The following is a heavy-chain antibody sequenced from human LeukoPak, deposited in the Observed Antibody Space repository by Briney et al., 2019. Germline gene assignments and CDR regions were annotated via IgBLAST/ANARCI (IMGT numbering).Heavy chain of an antibody. CDR1: GFTFSSYA. Sequence: GGSLRLSCAASGFTFSSYAMSWVRQAPGKGLEWVSAISGSGGSTYYADSVKGRFTISRDNSKNTLYLQMNSLRAEDTAVYYCAKDFGLGYYDLWSGYDLGYFDYWGQGTLVTVSS. J-gene: IGHJ4*02. CDR3: AKDFGLGYYDLWSGYDLGYFDY. CDR2: ISGSGGST. D-gene: IGHD3-3*01. V-gene: IGHV3-23*01.